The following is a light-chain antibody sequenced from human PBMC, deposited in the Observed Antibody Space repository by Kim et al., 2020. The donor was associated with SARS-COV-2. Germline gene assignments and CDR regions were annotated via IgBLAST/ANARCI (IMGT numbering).Light chain of an antibody. Sequence: GKRVHIACSGSSSNIGSYTVNWYQKRPGTAPKLRIYSNSQRPSGVPDRFSGSKSGTSASLVISGLRSEDEADYYCSAWDDSLNGRLYGGGTQLTVL. CDR3: SAWDDSLNGRL. CDR2: SNS. J-gene: IGLJ3*02. V-gene: IGLV1-44*01. CDR1: SSNIGSYT.